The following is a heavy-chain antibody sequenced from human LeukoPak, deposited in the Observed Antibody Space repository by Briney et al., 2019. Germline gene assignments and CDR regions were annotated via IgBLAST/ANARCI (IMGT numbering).Heavy chain of an antibody. V-gene: IGHV1-8*01. D-gene: IGHD6-13*01. Sequence: GASVKVSCKASGYTFTSYDINWVRQATGQGLEWMGWMNPNSGNTGYAQKFQGRVTMTRDTSISTAYMELSSLRSEDTAVYYCARGPAAGTWGPSWFDPWGQGTLVTVSS. CDR2: MNPNSGNT. CDR3: ARGPAAGTWGPSWFDP. CDR1: GYTFTSYD. J-gene: IGHJ5*02.